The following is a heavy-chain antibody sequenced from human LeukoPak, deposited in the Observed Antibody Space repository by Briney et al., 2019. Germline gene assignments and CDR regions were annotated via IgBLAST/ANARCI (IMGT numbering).Heavy chain of an antibody. CDR3: ARWGAGTKALDY. CDR1: GFTFNRCW. D-gene: IGHD1-1*01. V-gene: IGHV3-7*03. CDR2: IKQDGSDK. J-gene: IGHJ4*02. Sequence: AGGSLRLSCVVSGFTFNRCWMNWVRQAPGKGLEWVANIKQDGSDKYYADSVKGRFTISRDNAKNSLYLQMNSLRVEDTAVYYCARWGAGTKALDYWGQGTLVTVSS.